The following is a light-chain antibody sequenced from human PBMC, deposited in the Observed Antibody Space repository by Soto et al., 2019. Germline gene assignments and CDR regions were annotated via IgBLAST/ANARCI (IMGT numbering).Light chain of an antibody. J-gene: IGLJ1*01. CDR1: SSDVGGYNF. CDR3: LSYTTSSTLV. Sequence: QSALTQPASVSGSPGQSITISCTGTSSDVGGYNFVSWYQQHPGKAPKLMIYDVINRPSGVSNRFSGFKSGNTASLTISGLQAEDEADYYCLSYTTSSTLVFGTGTKLTVL. CDR2: DVI. V-gene: IGLV2-14*03.